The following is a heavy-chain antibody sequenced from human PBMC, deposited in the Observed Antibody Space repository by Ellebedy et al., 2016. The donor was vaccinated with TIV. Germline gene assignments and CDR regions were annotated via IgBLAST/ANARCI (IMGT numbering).Heavy chain of an antibody. D-gene: IGHD1-7*01. Sequence: ASVKVSCKASGYIFIRYTMHWVRQAPGQSLEWMGWINAGNGNTKYSLKFQGRVTITRDTSASTGYRELSSLRSEDTAVYYCARLFPGTSVDSWGQGTLVTVSS. CDR2: INAGNGNT. CDR3: ARLFPGTSVDS. CDR1: GYIFIRYT. J-gene: IGHJ4*02. V-gene: IGHV1-3*01.